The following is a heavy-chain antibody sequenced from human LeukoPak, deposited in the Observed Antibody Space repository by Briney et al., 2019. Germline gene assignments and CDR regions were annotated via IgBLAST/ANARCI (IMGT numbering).Heavy chain of an antibody. V-gene: IGHV1-46*01. D-gene: IGHD2-8*02. CDR3: ARGIWSADY. J-gene: IGHJ4*02. CDR1: GYTFTSYY. Sequence: ASVTVSCKASGYTFTSYYMHWVRQAPGQGLEWMGRINPSGGSTNYAQKLQGRVTMTTDTSTSTAYMELRSLRSDDTAVYYCARGIWSADYWGQGTLVTVSS. CDR2: INPSGGST.